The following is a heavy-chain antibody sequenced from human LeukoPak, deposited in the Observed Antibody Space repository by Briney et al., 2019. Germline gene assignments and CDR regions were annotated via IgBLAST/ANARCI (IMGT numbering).Heavy chain of an antibody. V-gene: IGHV3-33*01. D-gene: IGHD4-17*01. J-gene: IGHJ4*02. CDR2: IWYDGSNK. Sequence: GGSLRLSCAASGFTFSSYGMHLVRQAPGKGLEWVAVIWYDGSNKYYADSVKGRFTISRDNSKNTLYLQMNSLRAEDTAVYYCARDIDYGGNSCSDYWGQGTLVTVSS. CDR3: ARDIDYGGNSCSDY. CDR1: GFTFSSYG.